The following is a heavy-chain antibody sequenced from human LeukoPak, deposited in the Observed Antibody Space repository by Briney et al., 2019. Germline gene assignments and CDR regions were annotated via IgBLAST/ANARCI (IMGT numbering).Heavy chain of an antibody. CDR1: GFTFSNYG. CDR2: ITFNGSNV. J-gene: IGHJ4*02. Sequence: GGSLRLSCAASGFTFSNYGMNWVRQAQGKGLEWISYITFNGSNVHYADSVKGRFTISRDNAKNSLYLQMNSLRAEDTAVYYCARDRKTAMVYFDYWGQGTLVTVSS. D-gene: IGHD5-18*01. CDR3: ARDRKTAMVYFDY. V-gene: IGHV3-48*01.